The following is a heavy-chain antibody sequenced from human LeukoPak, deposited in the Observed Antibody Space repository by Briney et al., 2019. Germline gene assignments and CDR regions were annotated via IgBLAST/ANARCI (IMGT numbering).Heavy chain of an antibody. CDR2: IIPILCTA. CDR3: ARFPSDYYDSVLVAFDI. J-gene: IGHJ3*02. D-gene: IGHD3-22*01. Sequence: VSSTQSRDTSTTYAISWVRQAPGQGLGWMGGIIPILCTANSAQKFQATVTISAVTSTSTAYMDLISLRSEDTAVYYCARFPSDYYDSVLVAFDIWGQGTMVTVSS. V-gene: IGHV1-69*06. CDR1: RDTSTTYA.